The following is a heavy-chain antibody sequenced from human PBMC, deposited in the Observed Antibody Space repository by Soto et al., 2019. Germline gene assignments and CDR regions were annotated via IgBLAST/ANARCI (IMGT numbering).Heavy chain of an antibody. V-gene: IGHV4-59*01. CDR1: GGSICSYY. CDR2: IYYSGST. Sequence: PSETLSLTCTVSGGSICSYYWSWIRRPPGKGLEWIGYIYYSGSTNYNPSLKSRVTLSVDTSKNQFSLKLSSVTAADTAVYYCARRYGSAFDIWGQGTMVTVSS. D-gene: IGHD3-10*01. J-gene: IGHJ3*02. CDR3: ARRYGSAFDI.